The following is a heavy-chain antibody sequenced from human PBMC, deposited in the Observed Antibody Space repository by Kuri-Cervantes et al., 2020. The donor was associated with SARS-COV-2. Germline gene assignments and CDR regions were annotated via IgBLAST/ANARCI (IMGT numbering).Heavy chain of an antibody. D-gene: IGHD3-16*01. CDR1: GGSIRSYY. V-gene: IGHV4-59*01. CDR2: IYYSGST. J-gene: IGHJ3*02. Sequence: SETLSLTCNVSGGSIRSYYWSWIRQPPGKGLEWIWYIYYSGSTNYNPSLKSRVSISVDTTKNQFSLKLSSVTAVDTTVYYCARVRWLPCGGDAFDIWGQGTMVTVSS. CDR3: ARVRWLPCGGDAFDI.